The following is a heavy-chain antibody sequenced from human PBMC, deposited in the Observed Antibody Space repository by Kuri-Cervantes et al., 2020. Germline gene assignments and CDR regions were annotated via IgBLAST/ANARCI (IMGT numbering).Heavy chain of an antibody. V-gene: IGHV4-34*09. Sequence: LRLSCAVYGGSFSGYYWSWIRQPPGKGLEWIGEINHSGSTNYNPSLKSRVTISVDTSKNQFSLKLSSVTAADTAVYYCASMTTGNFDYWGQGTLVTVSS. CDR2: INHSGST. CDR1: GGSFSGYY. CDR3: ASMTTGNFDY. J-gene: IGHJ4*02. D-gene: IGHD4-17*01.